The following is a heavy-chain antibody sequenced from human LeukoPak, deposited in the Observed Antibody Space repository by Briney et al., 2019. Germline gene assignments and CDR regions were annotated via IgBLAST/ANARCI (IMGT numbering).Heavy chain of an antibody. V-gene: IGHV3-11*03. CDR1: GFTFSDYY. CDR3: AKRELLRMYYFDY. J-gene: IGHJ4*02. D-gene: IGHD1-26*01. CDR2: ISSRTIYT. Sequence: GGSLRLSCAASGFTFSDYYMSWIRQAPGKGLEWVSHISSRTIYTNYAESVKGRFTISRDNAKNTLYLQINSLRAEDTAVYYCAKRELLRMYYFDYWGQGTLVTVSS.